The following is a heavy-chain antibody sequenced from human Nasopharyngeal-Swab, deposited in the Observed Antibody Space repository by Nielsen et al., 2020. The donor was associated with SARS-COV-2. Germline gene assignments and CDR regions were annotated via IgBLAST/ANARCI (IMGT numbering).Heavy chain of an antibody. J-gene: IGHJ6*02. Sequence: WIRQHPGKGLEWIGYIYYSGSTYYNPSLKSRVTISVDTSKNQFSLKLSSVTAADTAVYYCARDRTDYDILTGWSYYGMDVWGQGTTVTVSS. D-gene: IGHD3-9*01. V-gene: IGHV4-31*02. CDR2: IYYSGST. CDR3: ARDRTDYDILTGWSYYGMDV.